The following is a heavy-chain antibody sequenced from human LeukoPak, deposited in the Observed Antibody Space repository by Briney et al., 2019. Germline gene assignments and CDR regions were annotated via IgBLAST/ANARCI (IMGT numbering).Heavy chain of an antibody. J-gene: IGHJ4*02. CDR2: INPNSGGT. Sequence: ASVRVSCKVSGYTFTGYYIHWVRQAPGQGLEWMGWINPNSGGTNYAQNFQGRVTMTSDTSITTTYMELNRLRSDDTAVYYCARGGGYNFWSGASFYFDYWGQGTLVTVSS. CDR1: GYTFTGYY. D-gene: IGHD3-3*01. CDR3: ARGGGYNFWSGASFYFDY. V-gene: IGHV1-2*02.